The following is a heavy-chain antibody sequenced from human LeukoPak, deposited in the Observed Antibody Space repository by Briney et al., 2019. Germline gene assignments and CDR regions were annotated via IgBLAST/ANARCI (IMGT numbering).Heavy chain of an antibody. D-gene: IGHD2-21*02. J-gene: IGHJ4*02. Sequence: GGSLRLSCAASGFTFSNAWMSWVRQAPGKGLEWVGRIKSKTDGGTTDYAAPVKGRFIISRDDSRNTLYLQMNSLKTEDTAVYYCTTDYVYCGGDCYSYWGQGTLVTVSS. CDR3: TTDYVYCGGDCYSY. CDR2: IKSKTDGGTT. CDR1: GFTFSNAW. V-gene: IGHV3-15*01.